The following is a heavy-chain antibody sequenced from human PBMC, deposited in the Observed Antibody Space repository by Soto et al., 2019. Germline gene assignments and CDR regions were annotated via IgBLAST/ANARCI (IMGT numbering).Heavy chain of an antibody. CDR3: AHSPYYGADCYVFQH. CDR2: IYWDDDK. D-gene: IGHD2-21*02. Sequence: QITLKESGPTLVKPTQTLTLTCTFSGFSLSTIGVGVGWIRQPPGKALEWLALIYWDDDKRYSPSLKSRLTSTKDTPNNQVVLTMTNMDPVDTTTYYCAHSPYYGADCYVFQHWGQGTLLTVSS. J-gene: IGHJ1*01. V-gene: IGHV2-5*02. CDR1: GFSLSTIGVG.